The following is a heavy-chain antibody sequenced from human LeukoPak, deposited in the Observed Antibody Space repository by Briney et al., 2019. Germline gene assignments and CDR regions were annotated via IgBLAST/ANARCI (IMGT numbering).Heavy chain of an antibody. J-gene: IGHJ5*02. V-gene: IGHV3-23*01. CDR3: AKDRIAARPDDWFDP. CDR1: GFTFTNYA. D-gene: IGHD6-6*01. Sequence: SLXLSCAASGFTFTNYAMNWVRQAPGKGLEWVSAISGSGVSTYYADSVKGRFTVSRDNSKNTLYLQMNSLRAEDTAMYYCAKDRIAARPDDWFDPWGQGTLVTVSS. CDR2: ISGSGVST.